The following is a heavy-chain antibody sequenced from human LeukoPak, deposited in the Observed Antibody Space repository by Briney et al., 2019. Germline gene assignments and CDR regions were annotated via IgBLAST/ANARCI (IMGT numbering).Heavy chain of an antibody. CDR1: GFTFSSYA. Sequence: GRSLRLSCAASGFTFSSYAMHWVRQAPGKGLEWVAVISYDGSNKYYADPVKGRFTISRDNSKNTLYLQMNSLRAEDTAVYYCARDWLSYYFDYWGQGTLVTVSS. J-gene: IGHJ4*02. D-gene: IGHD6-19*01. CDR3: ARDWLSYYFDY. V-gene: IGHV3-30-3*01. CDR2: ISYDGSNK.